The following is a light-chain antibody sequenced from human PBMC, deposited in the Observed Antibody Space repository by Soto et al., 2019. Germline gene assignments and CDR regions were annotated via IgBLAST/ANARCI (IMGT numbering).Light chain of an antibody. CDR2: GAS. J-gene: IGKJ1*01. CDR3: QQYNNWPWT. V-gene: IGKV3-15*01. CDR1: QSISGA. Sequence: EIVMTQSPATLSVSPGGRATLSCRASQSISGALAWYQQKPGQAPRLLIYGASTRAASFPARFSGSGSGTDFTLTISSLQSEDFAVYYCQQYNNWPWTFGQGTKVEIK.